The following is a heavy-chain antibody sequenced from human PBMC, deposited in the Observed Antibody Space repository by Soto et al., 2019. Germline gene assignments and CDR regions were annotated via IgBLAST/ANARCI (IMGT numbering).Heavy chain of an antibody. CDR1: GFSFISYW. CDR2: ISHDGSEK. CDR3: AREANAHFVY. V-gene: IGHV3-7*01. D-gene: IGHD1-26*01. J-gene: IGHJ4*02. Sequence: GGSLRLSCAVSGFSFISYWMSWVLQVPWRGLEWVATISHDGSEKFYVDSVKGRFTISGDNTKNSLYLQMNSLRAEDTALYYCAREANAHFVYWGQGTMVTVST.